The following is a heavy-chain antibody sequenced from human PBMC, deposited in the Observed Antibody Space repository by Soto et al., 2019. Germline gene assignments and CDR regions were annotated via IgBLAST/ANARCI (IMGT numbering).Heavy chain of an antibody. CDR3: ARAPPPHLDMGYAIFDY. CDR1: GGSISSGGYY. J-gene: IGHJ4*02. Sequence: SETLSLTCTVSGGSISSGGYYWSWIRQHPGKGLEWIGYIYYSGSTYYNPSLKSRVTISVDTSKNQFSLKLSSVTAADTAVYYCARAPPPHLDMGYAIFDYWGQGTLVTVSS. V-gene: IGHV4-31*03. CDR2: IYYSGST. D-gene: IGHD1-1*01.